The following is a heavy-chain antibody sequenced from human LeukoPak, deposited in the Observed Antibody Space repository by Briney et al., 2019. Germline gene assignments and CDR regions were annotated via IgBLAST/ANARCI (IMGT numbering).Heavy chain of an antibody. V-gene: IGHV4-4*07. CDR1: GGSISSYY. D-gene: IGHD1-1*01. CDR2: IYPSGST. Sequence: ASETLSLTCTVSGGSISSYYWSWIRQPAGKGLELIGRIYPSGSTNYNPSLKCRVTMSVDTSKNQFSLKLSSVTAADTAVYYCARAPTGTGGWNWFDPWGQGTLVTVSS. J-gene: IGHJ5*02. CDR3: ARAPTGTGGWNWFDP.